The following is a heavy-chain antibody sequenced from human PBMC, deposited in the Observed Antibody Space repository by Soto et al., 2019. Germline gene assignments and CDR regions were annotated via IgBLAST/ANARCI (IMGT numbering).Heavy chain of an antibody. CDR1: GGSFRGFY. J-gene: IGHJ3*02. V-gene: IGHV4-59*01. Sequence: PSETLSLTCAVSGGSFRGFYWTWIRQSPGKGLEWLGYIYYTGSTNYNPSLKSRVAMSVDTSKNQFSLKLTSVTAADTAVYFCAVTRGGAHPHDIWGQGTMVTVSS. CDR3: AVTRGGAHPHDI. CDR2: IYYTGST. D-gene: IGHD2-21*02.